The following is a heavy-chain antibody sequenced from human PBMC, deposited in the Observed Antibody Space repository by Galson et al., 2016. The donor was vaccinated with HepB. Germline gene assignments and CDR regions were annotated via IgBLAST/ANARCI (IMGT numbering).Heavy chain of an antibody. J-gene: IGHJ4*02. CDR1: GFTVSSNY. CDR3: ARDSDTIFGVVIYDY. CDR2: INLDGSST. D-gene: IGHD3-3*01. Sequence: SLRLSCAASGFTVSSNYMSWVRQAPGKGLVWVSSINLDGSSTSYADSVKGRFTISRDNAKKTLYLQMNSLRAEDTAVYYCARDSDTIFGVVIYDYWGQGTLVTVSS. V-gene: IGHV3-74*01.